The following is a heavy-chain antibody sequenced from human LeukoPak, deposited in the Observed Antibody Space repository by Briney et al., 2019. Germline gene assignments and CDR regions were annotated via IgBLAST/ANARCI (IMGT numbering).Heavy chain of an antibody. J-gene: IGHJ4*02. CDR1: GGSLSGYY. V-gene: IGHV4-4*08. Sequence: SETLSLTCAVSGGSLSGYYWNWIRQPPGKGLEWIGYVNAVGSTKYNPSLSSRLTISVDKSKNHFSLKLNSVTAADSAVYFCARRVPAASGGGFDYWGQGTLVAVSS. CDR2: VNAVGST. CDR3: ARRVPAASGGGFDY. D-gene: IGHD2-2*01.